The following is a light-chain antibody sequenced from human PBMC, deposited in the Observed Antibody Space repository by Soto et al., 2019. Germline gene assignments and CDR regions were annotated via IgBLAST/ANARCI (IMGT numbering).Light chain of an antibody. V-gene: IGKV3-20*01. CDR1: QSVSSN. CDR3: QHYGSSPET. J-gene: IGKJ1*01. Sequence: EIVMTQSPATLSVSPGERATLSCRATQSVSSNLAWYQQKPGQAPRLLIYGAFSRATGIPDRFSGSGSGTDFTLTISRLEPEDFAVYYCQHYGSSPETFGQGTKVDIK. CDR2: GAF.